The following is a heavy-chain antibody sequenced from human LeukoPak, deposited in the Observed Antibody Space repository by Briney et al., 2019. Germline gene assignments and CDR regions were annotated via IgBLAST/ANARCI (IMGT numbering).Heavy chain of an antibody. D-gene: IGHD5-24*01. CDR3: ATDVGHNGNYYPMD. CDR1: GGSINTYY. CDR2: IYTTGTT. J-gene: IGHJ4*02. V-gene: IGHV4-4*07. Sequence: PSQTLSLTCTVSGGSINTYYCSWIRQSAGKGLEWIGRIYTTGTTVYNPSLKSRVTISVDKPRKQFSLRLTSVTAADTAVYYCATDVGHNGNYYPMDWGQGILVAVSS.